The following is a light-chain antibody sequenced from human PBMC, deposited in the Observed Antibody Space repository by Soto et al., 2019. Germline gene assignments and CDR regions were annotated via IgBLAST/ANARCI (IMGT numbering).Light chain of an antibody. CDR3: QQRRTWPLT. J-gene: IGKJ4*01. Sequence: EVVLTQTPATLSLSPGERATRSCRASQSVKSYLVWYQQKPGQTPRLLIYDASNRATGFPARFSGSGSETDFTLTISSLEPEDFAVYYCQQRRTWPLTFGGGTRVEIK. CDR2: DAS. V-gene: IGKV3-11*01. CDR1: QSVKSY.